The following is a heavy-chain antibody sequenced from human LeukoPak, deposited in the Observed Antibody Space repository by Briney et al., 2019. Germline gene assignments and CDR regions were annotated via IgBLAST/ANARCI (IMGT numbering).Heavy chain of an antibody. V-gene: IGHV4-34*01. D-gene: IGHD6-13*01. CDR1: GGSFSGYY. Sequence: PSETLSLTCAVYGGSFSGYYWSWIRQPPGKGLEWIGEINHSGSTNYNPSLKSRVTISVDTSKNQFSLKLSPVTAADTAVYYCARDGPRYSSSWYTLDYWGQGTLVTVSS. CDR3: ARDGPRYSSSWYTLDY. CDR2: INHSGST. J-gene: IGHJ4*02.